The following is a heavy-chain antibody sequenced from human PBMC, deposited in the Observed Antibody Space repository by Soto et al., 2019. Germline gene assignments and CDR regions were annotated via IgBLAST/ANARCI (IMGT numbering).Heavy chain of an antibody. Sequence: QVQLVESGGGVVQPGRSLRLSCAASGFTFNSYGMHWVRQAPGKGLEWVAVISYDGSNKYYADSVKGRFTISRDNSKNTLYLQMNSLRAEDTAVYYCAADRMPKGQLLVAFDYWGQGALVTVSS. CDR1: GFTFNSYG. V-gene: IGHV3-30*03. J-gene: IGHJ4*02. CDR2: ISYDGSNK. CDR3: AADRMPKGQLLVAFDY. D-gene: IGHD6-19*01.